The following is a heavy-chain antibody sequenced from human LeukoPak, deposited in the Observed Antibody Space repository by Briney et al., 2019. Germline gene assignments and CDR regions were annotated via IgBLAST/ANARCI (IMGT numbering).Heavy chain of an antibody. D-gene: IGHD1-26*01. Sequence: PGRSLRLSCAASGFTFSSYAMHWVRQVPGKGLEWVAVISYDGSNKYYADSVKGRFTISRDNSKNTLYLQMNSLRAEDTAVYYCARDGGSGSYYVYWGQGTLVTVSS. V-gene: IGHV3-30*01. J-gene: IGHJ4*02. CDR3: ARDGGSGSYYVY. CDR1: GFTFSSYA. CDR2: ISYDGSNK.